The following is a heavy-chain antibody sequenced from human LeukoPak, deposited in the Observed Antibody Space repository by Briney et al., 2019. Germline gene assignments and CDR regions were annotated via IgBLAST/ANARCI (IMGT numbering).Heavy chain of an antibody. CDR2: ISGSGGNT. Sequence: GGSLRLSCAASGFTFSSNTMSWVRQAPGKGLEWVSVISGSGGNTYYADSVKGRLTISRDNSKNTLYLQMNSLRPEDTAVYYCAKASGGNVVYWGQGTLVTVSS. V-gene: IGHV3-23*01. CDR3: AKASGGNVVY. D-gene: IGHD4-23*01. CDR1: GFTFSSNT. J-gene: IGHJ4*02.